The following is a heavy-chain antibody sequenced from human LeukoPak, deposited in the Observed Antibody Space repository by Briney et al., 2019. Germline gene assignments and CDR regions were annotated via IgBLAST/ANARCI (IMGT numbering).Heavy chain of an antibody. J-gene: IGHJ4*02. Sequence: GGSLRLSCAASGFTFSSYSMNWVRQAPGKGLEWVSSISSSSSHINYADSVKGRFTISRDNAKNSLYLQMNSLRAEDTAVYYCARELDSSGYYPYYFDYWGQGTLVTVSS. CDR1: GFTFSSYS. CDR2: ISSSSSHI. CDR3: ARELDSSGYYPYYFDY. D-gene: IGHD3-22*01. V-gene: IGHV3-21*01.